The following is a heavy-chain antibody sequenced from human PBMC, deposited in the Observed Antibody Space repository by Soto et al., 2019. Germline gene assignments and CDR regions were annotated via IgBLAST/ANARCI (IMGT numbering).Heavy chain of an antibody. CDR2: IKQDGSEK. V-gene: IGHV3-7*05. Sequence: GGSLRLSCAASGFTFSSYWMSWVRQAPGKGLEWVANIKQDGSEKYYVDSVKGRFTISRDNAKNSLYLQMNSLRAEDTAVYYCARDLGYGYSYGSVFDYWGQGTLVTVSS. J-gene: IGHJ4*02. CDR3: ARDLGYGYSYGSVFDY. CDR1: GFTFSSYW. D-gene: IGHD5-18*01.